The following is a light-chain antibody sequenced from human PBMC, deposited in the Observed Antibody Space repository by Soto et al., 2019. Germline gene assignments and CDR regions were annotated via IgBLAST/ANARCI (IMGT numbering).Light chain of an antibody. CDR3: QQYGSSIT. CDR1: QSVSNDF. Sequence: EIVLTQSPGILSLSPGERATLSCRASQSVSNDFLAWYQQKPGQAPRLLIYGASSRATGIPDRFSGSGSGTDFTLTINRLEPEDFAVYYCQQYGSSITFGQGTRLEIK. J-gene: IGKJ5*01. CDR2: GAS. V-gene: IGKV3-20*01.